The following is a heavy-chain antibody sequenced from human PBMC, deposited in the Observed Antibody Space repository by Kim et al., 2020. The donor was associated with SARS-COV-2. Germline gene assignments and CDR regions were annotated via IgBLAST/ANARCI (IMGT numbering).Heavy chain of an antibody. Sequence: SQTLSLTCAISGDSVSTNSASWSWIRQSPSRGLEWLGRTYYRSKWFYDYAVSVKSRITINPDTSKNQFSLQLNSVTPEDTGMYFCARSTQGKFDYWGQGILVTASS. CDR2: TYYRSKWFY. CDR3: ARSTQGKFDY. V-gene: IGHV6-1*01. CDR1: GDSVSTNSAS. J-gene: IGHJ4*02.